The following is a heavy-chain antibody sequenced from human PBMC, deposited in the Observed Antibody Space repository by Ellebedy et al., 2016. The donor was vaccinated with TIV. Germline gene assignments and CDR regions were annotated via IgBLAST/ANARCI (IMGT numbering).Heavy chain of an antibody. V-gene: IGHV3-53*01. Sequence: GGSLRLSXAASGFTVSSNYMSWVRQAPGKGLEWVSVIYSGGSTYYADSVKGRFTISRDNSKNTLYLQMNSLRAEDTAVYYCARAGSGWYGWDAFDIWGQGTMVTVSS. CDR2: IYSGGST. J-gene: IGHJ3*02. CDR3: ARAGSGWYGWDAFDI. CDR1: GFTVSSNY. D-gene: IGHD6-19*01.